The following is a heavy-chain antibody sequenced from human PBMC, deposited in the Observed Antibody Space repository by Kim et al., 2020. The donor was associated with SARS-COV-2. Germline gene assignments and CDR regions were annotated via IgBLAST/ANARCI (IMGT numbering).Heavy chain of an antibody. V-gene: IGHV3-23*01. CDR3: AKDKGYCSSTSCAQNPHFDN. CDR2: ISTSGVTT. CDR1: GFSFINYA. D-gene: IGHD2-2*01. J-gene: IGHJ4*02. Sequence: GGSLRLSCVVSGFSFINYAMSWVRQTPGKGLEWVSGISTSGVTTYYADSVKGRFIISRDNSKNTLYVQMDSLRAEDTAIYYCAKDKGYCSSTSCAQNPHFDNGGQGIRVTVSS.